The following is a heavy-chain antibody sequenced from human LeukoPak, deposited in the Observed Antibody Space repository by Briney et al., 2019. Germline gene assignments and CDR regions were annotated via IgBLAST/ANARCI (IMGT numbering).Heavy chain of an antibody. Sequence: GGSLRLSCAASGFTVSSNYMSWVRQAPGKGLEWASVIYSGGSTYYADSVKGRFTISRDNSKNTLYLQMNSLRAEDTAVYYCARDFRYCGGDCSPTMRDYWGQGTLVTVSS. CDR3: ARDFRYCGGDCSPTMRDY. CDR1: GFTVSSNY. J-gene: IGHJ4*02. V-gene: IGHV3-66*01. D-gene: IGHD2-21*02. CDR2: IYSGGST.